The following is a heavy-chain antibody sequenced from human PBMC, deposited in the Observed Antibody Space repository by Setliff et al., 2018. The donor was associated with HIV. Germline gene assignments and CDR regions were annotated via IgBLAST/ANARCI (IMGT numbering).Heavy chain of an antibody. CDR2: IYYSGST. V-gene: IGHV4-59*11. CDR1: GGSISSHF. J-gene: IGHJ4*02. CDR3: ARDDSGWYMY. Sequence: PLETLSLTCTVSGGSISSHFCSWIRQPPGKGLEWIGSIYYSGSTNYNTSLKSRLTLSVDTSKNQFSLKVNSVSAADTAIYFCARDDSGWYMYWGQGTLVTVSS. D-gene: IGHD6-13*01.